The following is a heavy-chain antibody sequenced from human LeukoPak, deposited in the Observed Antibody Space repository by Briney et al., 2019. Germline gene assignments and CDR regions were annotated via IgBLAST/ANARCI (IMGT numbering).Heavy chain of an antibody. CDR3: ARVRYDFWSEDY. CDR2: IYHSGST. V-gene: IGHV4-38-2*01. Sequence: SETLSLTCAVSGYSISSGYYWGWIRQPPGKGLEWIGSIYHSGSTYYNPSLKSRVTISVDTSKNQFSLKLSSVTAADTAVYYCARVRYDFWSEDYWGQGTLVTVSS. J-gene: IGHJ4*02. D-gene: IGHD3-3*01. CDR1: GYSISSGYY.